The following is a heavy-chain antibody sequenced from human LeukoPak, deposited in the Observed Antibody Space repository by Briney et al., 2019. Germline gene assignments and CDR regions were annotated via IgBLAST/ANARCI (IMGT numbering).Heavy chain of an antibody. CDR2: ISSSSSYI. CDR1: GFTFSSYS. J-gene: IGHJ4*02. D-gene: IGHD6-19*01. Sequence: GGSLRLSCAASGFTFSSYSMNWVRQAPGKGLEWVSSISSSSSYIYYADSVKGRFTISRDNAKNSLYLQMNSLRAEDTAVYYCARDRGGWYIRALDYWGQGTLVTVSS. V-gene: IGHV3-21*01. CDR3: ARDRGGWYIRALDY.